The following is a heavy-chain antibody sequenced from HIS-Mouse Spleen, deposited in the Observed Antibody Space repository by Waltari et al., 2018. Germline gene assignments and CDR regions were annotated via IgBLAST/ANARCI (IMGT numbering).Heavy chain of an antibody. J-gene: IGHJ3*02. CDR3: ARDSWRVAAARDAFDI. CDR1: CGSISNSSYY. Sequence: QLQLQESGPGLVKPSETLSLTCTVSCGSISNSSYYWGRIRQHPVKGLEWIGSIYYSGSTYYNPSLKSRVTISVDTSKNQFSLKLSSVTAADTAVYYCARDSWRVAAARDAFDIWGQGTMVTVSS. D-gene: IGHD5-12*01. V-gene: IGHV4-39*07. CDR2: IYYSGST.